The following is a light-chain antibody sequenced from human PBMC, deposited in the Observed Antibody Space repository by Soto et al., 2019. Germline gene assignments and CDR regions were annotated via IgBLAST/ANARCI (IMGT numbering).Light chain of an antibody. J-gene: IGKJ4*01. Sequence: EIVPTQSPVTLSLSPGERATLSCRASQSISKYLAWYQQKPGQAPRLLIYDASNRAAGIPARFTGSGSGTDFTLTISSLEPEDFAVYYCQQRSNWRGTFGGGTKVEIK. CDR2: DAS. CDR3: QQRSNWRGT. CDR1: QSISKY. V-gene: IGKV3-11*01.